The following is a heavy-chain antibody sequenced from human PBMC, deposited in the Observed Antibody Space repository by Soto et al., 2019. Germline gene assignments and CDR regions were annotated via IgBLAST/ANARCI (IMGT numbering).Heavy chain of an antibody. D-gene: IGHD2-2*01. CDR2: ISAYNGNT. Sequence: QVQLVQSGAEVKKPGASVKVSCKASGYTFTSYVISWVRQAPGQGLEWMGWISAYNGNTNYAQKLQGRVTMTTDTSTSTAYMELRSLRSDDTAVYYCATRSEVVPADMPEYYYMDVWGKGPTVTVSS. J-gene: IGHJ6*03. CDR1: GYTFTSYV. CDR3: ATRSEVVPADMPEYYYMDV. V-gene: IGHV1-18*01.